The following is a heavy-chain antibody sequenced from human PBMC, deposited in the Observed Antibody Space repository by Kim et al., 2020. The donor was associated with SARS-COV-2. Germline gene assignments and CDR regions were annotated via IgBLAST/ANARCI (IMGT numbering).Heavy chain of an antibody. D-gene: IGHD2-15*01. J-gene: IGHJ3*02. Sequence: AASVKGRFTIARDNSKNTLYLQMNSLRAEDTAVYYCAKDKAVVTLDAFEIWGQGTMVTGSS. CDR3: AKDKAVVTLDAFEI. V-gene: IGHV3-23*01.